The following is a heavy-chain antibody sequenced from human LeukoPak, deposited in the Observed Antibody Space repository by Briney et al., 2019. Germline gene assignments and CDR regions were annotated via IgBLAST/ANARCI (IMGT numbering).Heavy chain of an antibody. J-gene: IGHJ4*02. CDR1: GNTFTNNF. D-gene: IGHD3-10*01. V-gene: IGHV1-46*01. Sequence: WASVKLSCKASGNTFTNNFMHWVRQAPGQGLEWMGLINPSGSATTYPQKLQGRVTMTRDTSTNTVYMELSSLMSEDTAVYYCATDLPTGFGSTAYWGQGTLVTVSS. CDR2: INPSGSAT. CDR3: ATDLPTGFGSTAY.